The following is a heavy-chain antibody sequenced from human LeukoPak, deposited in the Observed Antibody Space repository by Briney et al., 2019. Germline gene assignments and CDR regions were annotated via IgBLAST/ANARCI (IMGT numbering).Heavy chain of an antibody. CDR3: ARGAVVAGIYFDY. CDR1: GGSISSYY. J-gene: IGHJ4*02. CDR2: IYYSGST. D-gene: IGHD2-21*01. V-gene: IGHV4-59*01. Sequence: SEILSLTCTVSGGSISSYYWSWIRQPPGKGLEWIGYIYYSGSTNYNPSLKSRVTISVDTSKNQFSLKLSSVTAADTAVYYCARGAVVAGIYFDYWGQGTLVTVSS.